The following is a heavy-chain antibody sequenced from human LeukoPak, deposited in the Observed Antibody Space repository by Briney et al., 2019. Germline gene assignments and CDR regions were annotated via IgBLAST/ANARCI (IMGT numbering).Heavy chain of an antibody. CDR1: GGSISSYY. J-gene: IGHJ4*02. Sequence: SETLSLTCTVSGGSISSYYWSWIRQPPGKGLEWIGYIYYSGSTNYNPSLKSRVTISVDTSKNQFSLKLSSVTAADTAVYYCAREAAIGQYYFDYWGQGTLVTVSS. CDR3: AREAAIGQYYFDY. CDR2: IYYSGST. V-gene: IGHV4-59*12. D-gene: IGHD5-18*01.